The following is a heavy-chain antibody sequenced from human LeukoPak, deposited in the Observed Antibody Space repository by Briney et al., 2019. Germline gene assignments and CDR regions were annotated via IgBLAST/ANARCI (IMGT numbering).Heavy chain of an antibody. J-gene: IGHJ6*02. V-gene: IGHV4-59*08. Sequence: PSETLSLTCTVSGGSINSYYWSWIRQPPGKGLEWIGYIYYSGSINYNPSLKSRVTISVDTSKNRFSLKLSSVTAADTAVYYCARVGGGNYYYYGMDVWGQGTTVSVSS. CDR3: ARVGGGNYYYYGMDV. D-gene: IGHD2-15*01. CDR2: IYYSGSI. CDR1: GGSINSYY.